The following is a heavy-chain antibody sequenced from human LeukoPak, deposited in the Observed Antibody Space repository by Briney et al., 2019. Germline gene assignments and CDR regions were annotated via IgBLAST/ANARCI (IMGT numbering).Heavy chain of an antibody. CDR1: GYSISSGYY. J-gene: IGHJ4*02. CDR3: ARLGIDY. CDR2: IYHSGST. V-gene: IGHV4-38-2*01. Sequence: PSETLSLTCAVSGYSISSGYYWGWIRQPPGKGLEWIGSIYHSGSTYYNPSLKSRVTISVDTSKNQFSLELSSVTAADTAVYYCARLGIDYWGQGTLVTVSS. D-gene: IGHD7-27*01.